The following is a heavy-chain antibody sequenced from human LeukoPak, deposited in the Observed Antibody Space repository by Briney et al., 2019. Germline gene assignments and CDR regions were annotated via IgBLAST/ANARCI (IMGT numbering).Heavy chain of an antibody. CDR1: EFTEFTFSSYW. CDR2: IKPDGSEQ. Sequence: PGGSLRLSCAASEFTEFTFSSYWMSWVRQAPGKGLEWVANIKPDGSEQYYVDSVKGRFTVSRDNAQNSLYLPMNSLRAEDTALYHCARDSSSDISGSYEYWGQGTLVTVSS. CDR3: ARDSSSDISGSYEY. D-gene: IGHD1-26*01. V-gene: IGHV3-7*03. J-gene: IGHJ4*02.